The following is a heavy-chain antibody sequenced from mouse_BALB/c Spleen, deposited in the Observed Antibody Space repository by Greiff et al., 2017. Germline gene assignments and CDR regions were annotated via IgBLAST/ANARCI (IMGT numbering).Heavy chain of an antibody. Sequence: EVKLMESGGGLVQPGGSRKLSCAASGFTFSSFGMHWVRQAPEKGLEWVAYISSGSSTIYYADTVKGRFTISRDNPKNTLFLQMTSLRSEDTAMYYCARGYYEAMDYWGQGTSVTVSS. V-gene: IGHV5-17*02. CDR3: ARGYYEAMDY. CDR1: GFTFSSFG. CDR2: ISSGSSTI. J-gene: IGHJ4*01. D-gene: IGHD1-1*02.